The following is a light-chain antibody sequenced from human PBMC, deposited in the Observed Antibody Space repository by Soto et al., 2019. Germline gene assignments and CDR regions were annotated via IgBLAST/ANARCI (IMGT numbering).Light chain of an antibody. Sequence: QSVLTQPPSVSGAPGQRVTLSCTGSSSNIGAGYDVHWYQQLPGTAPKLLIYGNSNRPSGVPDRFSGSKSGTSASQAITGLQAEDEADYYCQSYDSSLSVVFGGGTKVTVL. CDR3: QSYDSSLSVV. V-gene: IGLV1-40*01. CDR2: GNS. J-gene: IGLJ2*01. CDR1: SSNIGAGYD.